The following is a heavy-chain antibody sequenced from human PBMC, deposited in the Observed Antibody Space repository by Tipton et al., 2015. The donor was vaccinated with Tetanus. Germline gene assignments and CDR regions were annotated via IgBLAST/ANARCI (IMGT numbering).Heavy chain of an antibody. CDR1: GWPINSGGYY. CDR3: AKEVTDITAAGIGAFDM. V-gene: IGHV4-31*03. D-gene: IGHD6-13*01. CDR2: MYHTGTT. Sequence: TLSLTCTVSGWPINSGGYYWSWIRQRPGRGLEWIGYMYHTGTTFSDPALKSRLSMSADTSKNQFSLRLTSLTAADTAIYYCAKEVTDITAAGIGAFDMWGQGTMVTVSS. J-gene: IGHJ3*02.